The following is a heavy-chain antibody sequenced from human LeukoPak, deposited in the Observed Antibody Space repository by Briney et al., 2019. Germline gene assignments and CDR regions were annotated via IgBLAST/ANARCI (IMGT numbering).Heavy chain of an antibody. CDR3: AKDSLGAMAYFDY. Sequence: GGSLRLSCAASAATFTFSASGMHWVRQAPGKGLEWVAFIRYDGSNKYYADSVKGRFTISRDNSKNTLYLQMNSLRAEDTAVYYCAKDSLGAMAYFDYWGQGTLVTVSS. CDR2: IRYDGSNK. CDR1: AATFTFSASG. D-gene: IGHD1-26*01. V-gene: IGHV3-30*02. J-gene: IGHJ4*02.